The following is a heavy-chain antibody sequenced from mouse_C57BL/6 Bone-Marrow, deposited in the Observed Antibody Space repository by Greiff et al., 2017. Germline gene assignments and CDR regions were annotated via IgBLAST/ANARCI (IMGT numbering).Heavy chain of an antibody. CDR2: IWSGGST. CDR3: ARSMMVTPWFAY. J-gene: IGHJ3*01. CDR1: GFSLTSYG. Sequence: QVQLQQSGPGLVQPSQCLSITCTVSGFSLTSYGVHWVRQSPGKGLEWLGVIWSGGSTDYNAAFISRLSISKDNSKSQVFFKMNSLQADDTAIYYCARSMMVTPWFAYWGQGTLVTVSA. V-gene: IGHV2-2*01. D-gene: IGHD2-3*01.